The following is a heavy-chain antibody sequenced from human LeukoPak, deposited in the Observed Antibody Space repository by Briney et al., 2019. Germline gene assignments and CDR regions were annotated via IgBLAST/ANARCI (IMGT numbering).Heavy chain of an antibody. CDR3: ARDRLYCSGGSCYEFDY. V-gene: IGHV1-69*05. CDR2: IIPIFGTA. Sequence: SVKVSCKASGGTFSSYAISWVRQAPGQGLEWMVRIIPIFGTANYAQKFQGRVTITTDESTSTAYMELSSLRSEDTAVYYCARDRLYCSGGSCYEFDYWGQGTLVTVSS. D-gene: IGHD2-15*01. J-gene: IGHJ4*02. CDR1: GGTFSSYA.